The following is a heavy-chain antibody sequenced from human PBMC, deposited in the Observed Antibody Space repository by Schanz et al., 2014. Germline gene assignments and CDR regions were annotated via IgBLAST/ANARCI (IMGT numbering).Heavy chain of an antibody. CDR2: ISGSGVIT. CDR3: ERFQSPHQPFDY. CDR1: GFSCSNAW. Sequence: EVQLVESGGGFVKPGGSLRLSCAASGFSCSNAWMDWVRQAPGKGLEWVSGISGSGVITYYEDSVKGRFTISRDNSKNTLYLQMNSLRAEDTAVYYCERFQSPHQPFDYWGQGTLVTVSS. V-gene: IGHV3-23*04. D-gene: IGHD2-2*01. J-gene: IGHJ4*02.